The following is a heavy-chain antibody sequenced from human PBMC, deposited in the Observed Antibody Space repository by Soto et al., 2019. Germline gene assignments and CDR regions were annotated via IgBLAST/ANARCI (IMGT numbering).Heavy chain of an antibody. CDR1: GGSISSYY. D-gene: IGHD4-17*01. J-gene: IGHJ4*02. CDR3: ARHSRILRRSPTSYYFDY. V-gene: IGHV4-59*08. CDR2: IYYSGST. Sequence: QVQLQESGPGLVKPSETLSLTCTVSGGSISSYYWSWIRQPPGKGLEWIGYIYYSGSTNYNPSLKSLVTISVDTSKNQFSLKLSSVTAADTAVYYCARHSRILRRSPTSYYFDYWGQGTLVTVSS.